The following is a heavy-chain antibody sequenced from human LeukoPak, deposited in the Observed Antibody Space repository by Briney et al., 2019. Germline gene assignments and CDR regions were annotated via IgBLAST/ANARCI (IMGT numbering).Heavy chain of an antibody. J-gene: IGHJ6*02. V-gene: IGHV3-15*01. CDR1: GFTFSNAW. Sequence: GGSRRLSCAASGFTFSNAWMSWVRQAPGKGLEWVGRIKSKTDGGTTDYASTVKGRFNISRDDSQTPLYLQITSLQTEDTAVYYCTTVSIAAAGTDYYYGMDVWGPGTTVTVSS. CDR3: TTVSIAAAGTDYYYGMDV. CDR2: IKSKTDGGTT. D-gene: IGHD6-13*01.